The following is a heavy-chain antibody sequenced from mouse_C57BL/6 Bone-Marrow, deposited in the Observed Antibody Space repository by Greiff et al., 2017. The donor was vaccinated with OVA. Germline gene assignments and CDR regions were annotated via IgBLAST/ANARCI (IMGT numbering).Heavy chain of an antibody. Sequence: DVQLQESGGDLVKPGGSLKLSCAASGFTFSSYGMSWVRQTPDKRLEWVATISSGGSYTYYPDSVKGRFTISRDNAKNTLYLQMSSLKSEDTAMYYCARQRLTTVVATPFAYWGQGTLVTVSA. CDR3: ARQRLTTVVATPFAY. J-gene: IGHJ3*01. D-gene: IGHD1-1*01. CDR2: ISSGGSYT. CDR1: GFTFSSYG. V-gene: IGHV5-6*01.